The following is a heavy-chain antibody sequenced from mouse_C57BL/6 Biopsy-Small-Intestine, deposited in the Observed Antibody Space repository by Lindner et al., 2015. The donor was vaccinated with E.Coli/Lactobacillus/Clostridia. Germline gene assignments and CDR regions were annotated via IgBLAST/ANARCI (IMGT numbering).Heavy chain of an antibody. Sequence: VQLQESGPELVKPGDSVKMSCKASGYIFSDYYMDWVKKSHGKSLEWIGHIYPYNGGTTYNQKFKVKASLTVDKSSSTAYMELHNLTSEDSAVYYCARHNYFAMDFWGQGTSVTVSS. CDR3: ARHNYFAMDF. V-gene: IGHV1-34*02. CDR2: IYPYNGGT. CDR1: GYIFSDYY. J-gene: IGHJ4*01.